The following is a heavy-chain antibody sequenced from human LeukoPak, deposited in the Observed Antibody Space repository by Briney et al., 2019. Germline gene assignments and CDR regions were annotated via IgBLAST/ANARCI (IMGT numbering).Heavy chain of an antibody. Sequence: PGGSLRLSCVASGFTFSSYYVSWVRQAPGKGLEWVSVIYSGGSTYYADSVEGRFTVSRDNSKNTLYLEMRSLRAEDTAVYYCAREVGGYSYGYRPTELCWYFDLWGRGTLVTVSS. CDR1: GFTFSSYY. CDR2: IYSGGST. D-gene: IGHD5-18*01. CDR3: AREVGGYSYGYRPTELCWYFDL. J-gene: IGHJ2*01. V-gene: IGHV3-53*01.